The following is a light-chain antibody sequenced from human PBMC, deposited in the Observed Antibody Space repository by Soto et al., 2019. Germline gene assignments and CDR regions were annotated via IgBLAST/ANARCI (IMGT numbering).Light chain of an antibody. J-gene: IGKJ1*01. CDR1: QSVSKY. Sequence: EIVLTQSPGTLSLSPGERATLSCRASQSVSKYLAWYQQKLGQAPRVLIYGASSTATGIPDRFSGSGSGTDFSLTISRLEPEDFAVYYCQHYSSSPWTFGQGTKVEIK. V-gene: IGKV3-20*01. CDR3: QHYSSSPWT. CDR2: GAS.